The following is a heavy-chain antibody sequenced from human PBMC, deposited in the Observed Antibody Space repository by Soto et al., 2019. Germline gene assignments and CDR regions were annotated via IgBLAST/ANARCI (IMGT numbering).Heavy chain of an antibody. Sequence: QVQLVQSGAEVKKPGASVKVSCKTSGYTFTNYPITWVRQAPGQGLEWVGWISAHSGSTNYAQNLQGRVTMTTDTFTSTVYMELRSLRYDDTAVYYCARDLGGVLMALDPWGQGTLVTVSS. CDR2: ISAHSGST. V-gene: IGHV1-18*04. J-gene: IGHJ5*02. CDR3: ARDLGGVLMALDP. CDR1: GYTFTNYP. D-gene: IGHD2-8*01.